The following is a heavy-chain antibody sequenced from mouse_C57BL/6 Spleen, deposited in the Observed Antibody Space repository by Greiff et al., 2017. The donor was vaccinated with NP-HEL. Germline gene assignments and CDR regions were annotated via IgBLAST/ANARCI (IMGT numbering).Heavy chain of an antibody. J-gene: IGHJ4*01. D-gene: IGHD2-3*01. CDR3: TRRWLGDAMDY. CDR1: GYTFTDYE. V-gene: IGHV1-15*01. CDR2: IDPETGGT. Sequence: VQLQQSGAELVRPGASVTLSCKASGYTFTDYEMHWVKQTPVHGLEWIGAIDPETGGTAYNQKFKGKAILTADKSSSTAYMELRSLTSEDSAVYYSTRRWLGDAMDYWGQGTSVTVSS.